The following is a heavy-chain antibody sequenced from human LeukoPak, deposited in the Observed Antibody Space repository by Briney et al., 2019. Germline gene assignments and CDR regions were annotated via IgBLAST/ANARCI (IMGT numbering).Heavy chain of an antibody. CDR2: ISWSSGII. V-gene: IGHV3-9*01. Sequence: PGGSLRLSCAASGFIFDDHGMHWVRQAPGKGLEWVSGISWSSGIIGYADSVKGRFTISRDNAKNSLDLQMESLRAEDTAVYYCARDPFARGVIPYYFDYWGQGTLVTVSS. CDR1: GFIFDDHG. CDR3: ARDPFARGVIPYYFDY. J-gene: IGHJ4*02. D-gene: IGHD3-10*01.